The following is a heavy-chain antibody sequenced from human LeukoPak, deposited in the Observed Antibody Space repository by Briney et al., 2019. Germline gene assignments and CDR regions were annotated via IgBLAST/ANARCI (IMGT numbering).Heavy chain of an antibody. CDR1: GFTVSSNY. V-gene: IGHV3-66*02. J-gene: IGHJ4*02. CDR3: ARDLFDYYDSSGYYPGGFDY. D-gene: IGHD3-22*01. CDR2: IYSGGST. Sequence: GGSLRLSCAASGFTVSSNYMSWVRQAPGKGLEWDSVIYSGGSTYYADSVNGRFTISRDNSKNTLYLQMNSLRAEDTAVYYCARDLFDYYDSSGYYPGGFDYWGQGTLVTVSS.